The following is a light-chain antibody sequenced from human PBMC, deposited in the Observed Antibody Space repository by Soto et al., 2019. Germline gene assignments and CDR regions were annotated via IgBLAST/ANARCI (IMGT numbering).Light chain of an antibody. CDR3: QQSYRGVP. V-gene: IGKV1-39*01. J-gene: IGKJ3*01. Sequence: IEMTQKTSSLSASVGDTVTITCRASQGISTHLNWYQQKPGKAPKLLIYIASSLQRGASSRFSGSGSGTDFTLTISSLQPEDLATYYCQQSYRGVPFGPGT. CDR1: QGISTH. CDR2: IAS.